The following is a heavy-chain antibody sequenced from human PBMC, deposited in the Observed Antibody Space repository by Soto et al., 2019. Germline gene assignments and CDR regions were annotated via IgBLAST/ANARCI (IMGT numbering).Heavy chain of an antibody. D-gene: IGHD2-21*01. V-gene: IGHV3-23*01. CDR2: ISGSGGSP. Sequence: PGGSLRLSCAASGFTFSSYAMSWVRQAPGKGLEWVSVISGSGGSPYYADSVKGRFTISRDNSKNTLHLQMNSLRADDTAVYYSAKDIKGRGAAYGDDAFDMWGQGTMVTVSS. CDR1: GFTFSSYA. J-gene: IGHJ3*02. CDR3: AKDIKGRGAAYGDDAFDM.